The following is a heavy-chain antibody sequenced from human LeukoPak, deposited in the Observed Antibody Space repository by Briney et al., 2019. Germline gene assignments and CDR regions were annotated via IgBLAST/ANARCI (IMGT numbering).Heavy chain of an antibody. CDR1: GYTFTGYY. CDR3: ARVSGYYGSGSYPVGLRNYYYYMDV. CDR2: INPNSGGT. J-gene: IGHJ6*03. D-gene: IGHD3-10*01. Sequence: ASVKVSCKASGYTFTGYYMHWVRQAPGQGLEWMGWINPNSGGTNYAQKFQGRVTMTRDTSISTAYMELSRLRSDDTAVYYCARVSGYYGSGSYPVGLRNYYYYMDVWGKGTTVTISS. V-gene: IGHV1-2*02.